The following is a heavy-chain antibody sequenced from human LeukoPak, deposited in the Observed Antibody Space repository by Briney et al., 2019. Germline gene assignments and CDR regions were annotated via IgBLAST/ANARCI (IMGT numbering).Heavy chain of an antibody. J-gene: IGHJ4*02. CDR2: ISAYNGNT. CDR1: GYTFTSYG. V-gene: IGHV1-18*01. D-gene: IGHD3-10*01. CDR3: ARVGRFGELFRPIDY. Sequence: GASVKVSCKASGYTFTSYGISWVRQAPGQGLEWMGWISAYNGNTNYAQKLQGRVTMTTDTSTSTAYMELRSLRSDDTAVYYRARVGRFGELFRPIDYWAQGTLVTVSS.